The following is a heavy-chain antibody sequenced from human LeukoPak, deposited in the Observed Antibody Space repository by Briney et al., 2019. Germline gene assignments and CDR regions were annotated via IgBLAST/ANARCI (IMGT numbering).Heavy chain of an antibody. CDR1: GFTFSSYA. J-gene: IGHJ4*02. CDR2: ISGSGGST. CDR3: AKYYDSSGYSYYFDY. D-gene: IGHD3-22*01. V-gene: IGHV3-23*01. Sequence: PGGSLRLSCAASGFTFSSYAMSWVRQAPGKGLEWVSAISGSGGSTYYADSVKGRFTISGDNSKNTLYLQMNSLRAEDTAVYYCAKYYDSSGYSYYFDYWGQGTPVTVSS.